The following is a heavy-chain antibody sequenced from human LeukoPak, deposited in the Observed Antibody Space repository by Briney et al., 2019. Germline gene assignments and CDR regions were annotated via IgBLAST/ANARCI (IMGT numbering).Heavy chain of an antibody. J-gene: IGHJ4*02. D-gene: IGHD3-22*01. V-gene: IGHV3-23*01. CDR2: ISGSGGST. CDR3: AVNLYDSSGYYRFADY. CDR1: GFTFSSYA. Sequence: GGSLRLSCAASGFTFSSYAMSWVRQAPGKGLEWVSAISGSGGSTYYADSVKGRFTISRDNSKNTLYLQMNSLRAEETAVYYCAVNLYDSSGYYRFADYWGQGTLVTVSS.